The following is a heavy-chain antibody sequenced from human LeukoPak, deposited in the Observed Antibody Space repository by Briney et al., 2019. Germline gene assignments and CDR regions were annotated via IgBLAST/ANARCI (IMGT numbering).Heavy chain of an antibody. J-gene: IGHJ5*02. V-gene: IGHV4-59*01. D-gene: IGHD6-19*01. Sequence: SETLSLTCTVSGGSISSYYWSWIRQPPGKGLEWIGYIYYSGSTNYNPSLKSRVTISVDTSKNQFSLKLSSVTAADTAVYYCARVIRYSSARGGPNNWFDPWGQGTLVTVSS. CDR2: IYYSGST. CDR1: GGSISSYY. CDR3: ARVIRYSSARGGPNNWFDP.